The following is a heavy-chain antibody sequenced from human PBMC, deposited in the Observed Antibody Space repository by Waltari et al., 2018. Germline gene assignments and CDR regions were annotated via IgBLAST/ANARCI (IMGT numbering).Heavy chain of an antibody. J-gene: IGHJ4*02. CDR3: ATVAQYDFWSGPTFDY. V-gene: IGHV1-24*01. D-gene: IGHD3-3*01. CDR2: FDPEDGET. Sequence: QVQLVQSGAEVKKPGASVKVSCKVSGYTLTELSMHWVRQAPGKGLEWMGGFDPEDGETIYEQKFQGRVTMTEDTSTDTAYMELSSLRSEDTAVYYCATVAQYDFWSGPTFDYWGQGTLVTVSS. CDR1: GYTLTELS.